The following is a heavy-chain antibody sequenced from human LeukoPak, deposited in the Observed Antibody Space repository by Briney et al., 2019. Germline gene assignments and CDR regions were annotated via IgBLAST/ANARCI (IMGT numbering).Heavy chain of an antibody. CDR2: IIPIFGTT. D-gene: IGHD3-22*01. CDR1: GGTFSSYA. J-gene: IGHJ4*02. Sequence: SVKVSCKASGGTFSSYAISWVRQVPGQGLEWMGGIIPIFGTTNYAQKFQGRVTITTDESTSTAYMELSSLRSEDTAVYYCAGKGYYDSSGYSYYFDYWGQGTLVTVSS. CDR3: AGKGYYDSSGYSYYFDY. V-gene: IGHV1-69*05.